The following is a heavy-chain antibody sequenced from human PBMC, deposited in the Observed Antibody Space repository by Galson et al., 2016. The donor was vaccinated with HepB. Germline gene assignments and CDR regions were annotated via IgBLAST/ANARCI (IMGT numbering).Heavy chain of an antibody. Sequence: SLRLSCAASGFTVSSNYLSWVRQAPGKGLEWVSIVYSDGSTYYSGSVRARFTISRDNSNNIVYLQMNSLRAEDTAVYFCAKNKATARVWGHYYYYMDVWGKGTTVTVSS. D-gene: IGHD3-16*01. V-gene: IGHV3-53*01. J-gene: IGHJ6*03. CDR2: VYSDGST. CDR1: GFTVSSNY. CDR3: AKNKATARVWGHYYYYMDV.